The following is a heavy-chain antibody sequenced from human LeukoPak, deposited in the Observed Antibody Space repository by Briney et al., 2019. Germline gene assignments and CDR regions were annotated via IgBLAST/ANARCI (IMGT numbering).Heavy chain of an antibody. D-gene: IGHD6-13*01. CDR1: GGSFSGYY. V-gene: IGHV4-34*01. CDR3: ARTIAAAGTYYFDY. CDR2: INHSGST. Sequence: PSETLSLTCAVYGGSFSGYYWSWIRQPPGKGLEWIGEINHSGSTNYNPSLKSRVTISVDTSKNQFSLKLSSVTAADTAMYYCARTIAAAGTYYFDYWGQGTLVTVSS. J-gene: IGHJ4*02.